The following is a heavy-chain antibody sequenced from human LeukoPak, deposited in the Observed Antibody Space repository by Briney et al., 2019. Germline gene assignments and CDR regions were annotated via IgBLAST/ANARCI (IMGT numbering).Heavy chain of an antibody. V-gene: IGHV3-9*01. CDR3: AKGASGGYYNPFDY. Sequence: PGRSLRLSCAATGFTFDNNAMHWVRQAPGKGLEWVSGISWNRGSIDYADSVKGRFTISRDNAKKSLYLQMNSLRAEDTALYYCAKGASGGYYNPFDYWGQGTLVTVSS. CDR2: ISWNRGSI. J-gene: IGHJ4*02. CDR1: GFTFDNNA. D-gene: IGHD3-10*01.